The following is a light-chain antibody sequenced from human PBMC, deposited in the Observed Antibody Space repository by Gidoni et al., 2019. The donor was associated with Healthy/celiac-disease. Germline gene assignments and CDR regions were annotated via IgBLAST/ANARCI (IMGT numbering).Light chain of an antibody. J-gene: IGLJ3*02. CDR1: SSDVGSYNL. CDR2: EGS. CDR3: CSHAGSSTWV. Sequence: QSARTQPASVSGSPGQSITISCTGTSSDVGSYNLVSWYQQHPGKAPKLMIYEGSKRPSGVSNRFSGSKSGNTASLTISGLQAEDEADYYCCSHAGSSTWVFGGGTKLTVL. V-gene: IGLV2-23*01.